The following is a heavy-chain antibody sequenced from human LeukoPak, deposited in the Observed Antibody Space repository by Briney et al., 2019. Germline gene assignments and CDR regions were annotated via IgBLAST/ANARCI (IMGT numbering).Heavy chain of an antibody. D-gene: IGHD3-10*01. CDR3: AIDYIWAYDY. CDR2: ISSTSSTI. Sequence: GGPQRLSCAASGFTFRSYSMNGLRQAPGKGLEWVSYISSTSSTIYYADSVKGRFTISRDNAKNSLFLQMNSLRDDDTAVYFCAIDYIWAYDYWGQGTLVTVSS. J-gene: IGHJ4*02. CDR1: GFTFRSYS. V-gene: IGHV3-48*02.